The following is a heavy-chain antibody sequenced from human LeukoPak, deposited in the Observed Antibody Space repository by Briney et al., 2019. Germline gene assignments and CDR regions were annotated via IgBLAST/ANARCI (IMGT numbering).Heavy chain of an antibody. J-gene: IGHJ4*02. CDR2: IYHSGST. Sequence: KPSETLSLTCAVSGYSISSSYYWGWIRQPPGKGLEWIGTIYHSGSTHYNPSLKSRVTLSVDTSKNQFSLKLRSVTAADTAVYYCARISLLGYSYGSTDYWGQGTLVTVSS. CDR3: ARISLLGYSYGSTDY. D-gene: IGHD5-18*01. CDR1: GYSISSSYY. V-gene: IGHV4-38-2*01.